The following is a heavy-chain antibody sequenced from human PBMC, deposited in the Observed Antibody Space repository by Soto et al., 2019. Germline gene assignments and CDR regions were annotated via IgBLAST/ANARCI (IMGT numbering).Heavy chain of an antibody. CDR2: MNLNSVNT. CDR3: VRVWRITMVRGVIRAFDI. V-gene: IGHV1-8*01. Sequence: GAPVKVSCKASGYTLTQYYINWVRPATGQGVEWMGWMNLNSVNTGYAQKFQGRVTMTRNTSISTAYMELSSLISEDTAVYYCVRVWRITMVRGVIRAFDIWGQGTMVTVSS. CDR1: GYTLTQYY. D-gene: IGHD3-10*01. J-gene: IGHJ3*02.